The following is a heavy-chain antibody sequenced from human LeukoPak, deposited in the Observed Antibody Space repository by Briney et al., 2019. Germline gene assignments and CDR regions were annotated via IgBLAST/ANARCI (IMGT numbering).Heavy chain of an antibody. V-gene: IGHV3-30*02. CDR2: IRYDGSNK. J-gene: IGHJ3*02. CDR1: GFIFSSYG. D-gene: IGHD3-3*01. Sequence: GGSLRLSCAASGFIFSSYGMHWVRQAPGKGLEWVAFIRYDGSNKYYADSVKGRFTISRDNSKNTLYLQMNSLRAEDTAVYYCAKDLDHTIFGVVIDAFDIWGQGTMVTVSS. CDR3: AKDLDHTIFGVVIDAFDI.